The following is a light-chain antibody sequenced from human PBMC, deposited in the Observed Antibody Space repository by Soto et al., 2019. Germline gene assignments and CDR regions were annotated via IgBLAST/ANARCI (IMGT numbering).Light chain of an antibody. CDR1: QSVSNKY. J-gene: IGKJ3*01. CDR3: QPDGSSPLS. CDR2: GAY. V-gene: IGKV3-20*01. Sequence: EIVLTQSPGTLSLSPGERGTLSCRASQSVSNKYLAWYQQKPGQAPSLLIYGAYNRATGIPDRFSGSGSGTDFTLTISRLEPEAFAVYYCQPDGSSPLSFGPGTKVDI.